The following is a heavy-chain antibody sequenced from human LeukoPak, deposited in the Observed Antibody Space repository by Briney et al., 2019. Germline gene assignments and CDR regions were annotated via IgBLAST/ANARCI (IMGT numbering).Heavy chain of an antibody. D-gene: IGHD2-21*01. Sequence: GGSLRLSCAASGFTFSSYSMNWVRQRPGKGLEWVSTISNSGGSTYYADSVKGRFTISRDNSKNTLYLQMNSLRAEDTAVYYCAAYYSGAPGGQGTLVTVSS. CDR1: GFTFSSYS. CDR2: ISNSGGST. J-gene: IGHJ4*02. CDR3: AAYYSGAP. V-gene: IGHV3-23*01.